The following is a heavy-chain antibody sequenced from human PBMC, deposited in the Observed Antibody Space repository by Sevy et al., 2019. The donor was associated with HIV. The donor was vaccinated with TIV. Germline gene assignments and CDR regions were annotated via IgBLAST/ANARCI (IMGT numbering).Heavy chain of an antibody. CDR3: AREGCTKPHDY. D-gene: IGHD2-8*01. CDR1: GFTFSKYS. Sequence: GWSLRLSCAASGFTFSKYSMSWIRQTPGKGLEWVSTFSFGCGKINYADSVKGRFTISRDDSRNTFYLQMNSLRAEDTAIYYCAREGCTKPHDYWGQRTVVTVSS. J-gene: IGHJ4*02. V-gene: IGHV3-23*01. CDR2: FSFGCGKI.